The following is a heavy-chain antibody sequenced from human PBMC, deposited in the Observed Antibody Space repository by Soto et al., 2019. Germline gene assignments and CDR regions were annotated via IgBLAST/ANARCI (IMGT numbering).Heavy chain of an antibody. J-gene: IGHJ3*01. CDR2: IDNDGTA. D-gene: IGHD6-13*01. CDR3: ARDLQHGFDF. Sequence: GSLRLSCAASGYTFNIYWMNWVRQIPGKGLVWVSHIDNDGTATYADSVKGRFTISRDNAKSTVYLQMNSLRDEDTAVYYCARDLQHGFDFWGQGTMVTVSS. V-gene: IGHV3-74*01. CDR1: GYTFNIYW.